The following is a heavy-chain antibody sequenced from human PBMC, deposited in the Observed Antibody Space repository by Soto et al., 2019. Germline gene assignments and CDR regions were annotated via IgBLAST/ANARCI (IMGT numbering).Heavy chain of an antibody. J-gene: IGHJ4*02. CDR3: AKDKKVRVVMRGYYFDY. CDR2: ISGSGGST. CDR1: GFTFSSYA. D-gene: IGHD3-10*01. Sequence: EVQLLESGGGLVQPGGSLRLSCAASGFTFSSYAMSWVRQAPGKGLEWVSAISGSGGSTYYADSVKGRFTISRDNSNNTLYLQMNSLRAEDTAVYYCAKDKKVRVVMRGYYFDYWGQGTLVTVSS. V-gene: IGHV3-23*01.